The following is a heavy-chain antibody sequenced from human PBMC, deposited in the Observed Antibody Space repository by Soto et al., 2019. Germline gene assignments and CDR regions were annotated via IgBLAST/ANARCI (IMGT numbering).Heavy chain of an antibody. CDR1: GDSVSSNSAA. D-gene: IGHD4-17*01. CDR2: TYNRSKWYN. Sequence: SETLSLTCAISGDSVSSNSAAWNWIRQSPSRGLEWLGRTYNRSKWYNDYAVSVKSRITINPDTSKNQFSLQLNSVTPEDTAVYYCAREMTTVTLNWFDPWGQGTLVTVSS. CDR3: AREMTTVTLNWFDP. J-gene: IGHJ5*02. V-gene: IGHV6-1*01.